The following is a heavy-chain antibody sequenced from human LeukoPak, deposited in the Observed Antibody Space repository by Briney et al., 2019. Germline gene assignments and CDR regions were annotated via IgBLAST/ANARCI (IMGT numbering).Heavy chain of an antibody. CDR1: GYSFTSYW. D-gene: IGHD6-13*01. J-gene: IGHJ3*02. CDR2: MDPSDSYT. V-gene: IGHV5-10-1*04. CDR3: ARPPHYYSSTFPVAFDI. Sequence: KAGESLKISCKGSGYSFTSYWITWVRQMPGKGLEWMGRMDPSDSYTKYSPSFQGQVTFSADKSISTAYLQWSSLQASDTAMYYCARPPHYYSSTFPVAFDIWGQGTMVTVSS.